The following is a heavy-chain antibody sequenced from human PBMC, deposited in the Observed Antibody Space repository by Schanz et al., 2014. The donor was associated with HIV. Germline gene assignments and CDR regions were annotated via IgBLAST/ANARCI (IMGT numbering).Heavy chain of an antibody. V-gene: IGHV1-2*02. CDR1: GYTFTDYF. D-gene: IGHD2-2*01. Sequence: ARLVQSGAEVKRPGASVTVSCKASGYTFTDYFVHWGRQAPGQGLEWMGWINPNEGETKFAQKFRGRVAMTRDTSISTAYMELTRLRYDDTAVYYCAKSRFQLHWFDSWGQGTLVTVSS. CDR2: INPNEGET. J-gene: IGHJ5*01. CDR3: AKSRFQLHWFDS.